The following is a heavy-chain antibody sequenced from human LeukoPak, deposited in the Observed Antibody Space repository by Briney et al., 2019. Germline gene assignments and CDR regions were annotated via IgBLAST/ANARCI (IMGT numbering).Heavy chain of an antibody. Sequence: PSETLSLTCAVYGGSFSGYYWSWIRQPPGKGLEWIGEINHSGSTNYNPSLKSRITISVNTSKNQFSLKLSSVTAADTAVYYCASTYYGSGPRDAFDIWGQGTMVTVSS. CDR3: ASTYYGSGPRDAFDI. D-gene: IGHD3-10*01. CDR2: INHSGST. V-gene: IGHV4-34*01. CDR1: GGSFSGYY. J-gene: IGHJ3*02.